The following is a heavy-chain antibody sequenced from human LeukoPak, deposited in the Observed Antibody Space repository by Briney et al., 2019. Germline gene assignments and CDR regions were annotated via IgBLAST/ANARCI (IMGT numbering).Heavy chain of an antibody. D-gene: IGHD2-8*02. Sequence: ASVKVSCKASGYTFTSYYMHWVRQAPGQGLEWMGIINPSGGSTSYAQKFQGRVTMTRDTSTSTVYMELSSLRSEDTAVYYCTRAGGVPWYFDYWGQGTLVTVSS. CDR2: INPSGGST. CDR3: TRAGGVPWYFDY. J-gene: IGHJ4*02. CDR1: GYTFTSYY. V-gene: IGHV1-46*01.